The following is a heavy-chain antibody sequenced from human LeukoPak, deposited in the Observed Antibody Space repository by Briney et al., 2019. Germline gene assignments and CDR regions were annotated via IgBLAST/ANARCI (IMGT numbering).Heavy chain of an antibody. J-gene: IGHJ4*02. D-gene: IGHD3-22*01. CDR1: GYIFTGYG. V-gene: IGHV1-18*01. CDR2: ISAYNGHT. Sequence: GASVKVSCKASGYIFTGYGITWVRQAPGQGLEWMGWISAYNGHTNYAQNLQGRVTMTTDTSTSTAYMELRSLTSDDTAVYYCAAELSSGYFDYWGQGTLVTVSS. CDR3: AAELSSGYFDY.